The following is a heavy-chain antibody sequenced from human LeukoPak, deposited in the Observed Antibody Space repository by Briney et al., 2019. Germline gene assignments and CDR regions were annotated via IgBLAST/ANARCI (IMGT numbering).Heavy chain of an antibody. Sequence: GRSLRLSCAASGFTFSSYAMHWVRQAPGKGLEWVAVISYDGSNKYYADSVKGRFTISRDKSKNTLYLQMNSLRPEDTALYYCAREAEAFDYWGQGTLVTVSS. V-gene: IGHV3-30-3*01. J-gene: IGHJ4*02. CDR2: ISYDGSNK. CDR1: GFTFSSYA. CDR3: AREAEAFDY.